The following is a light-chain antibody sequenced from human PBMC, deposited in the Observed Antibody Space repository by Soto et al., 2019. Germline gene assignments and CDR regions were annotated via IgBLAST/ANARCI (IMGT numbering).Light chain of an antibody. CDR2: AAS. Sequence: DIQMTQSPSSLSASVGDRVTITCRASQSISNYLNWYQQKPGKAPKLLIHAASSLQSGVPSRFSGSGSGTDFTLTISSLQPVDFATYYCQQSYSTPITFGQGTRLEIK. CDR1: QSISNY. J-gene: IGKJ5*01. V-gene: IGKV1-39*01. CDR3: QQSYSTPIT.